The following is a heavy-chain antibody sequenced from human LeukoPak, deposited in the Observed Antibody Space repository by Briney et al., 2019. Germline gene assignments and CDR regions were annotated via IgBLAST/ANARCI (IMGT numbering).Heavy chain of an antibody. D-gene: IGHD3-10*01. CDR2: INPNSGDT. V-gene: IGHV1-2*02. J-gene: IGHJ4*02. CDR1: GYTFNGHY. CDR3: AREAYGSGSYHFDY. Sequence: GASVKVSCKASGYTFNGHYMHWVRQAPGQGLEWMGWINPNSGDTNYAQKFQGRVTMTSDTSISTFYTELSRLRSDDSAVYYCAREAYGSGSYHFDYWGQGTLVTVSS.